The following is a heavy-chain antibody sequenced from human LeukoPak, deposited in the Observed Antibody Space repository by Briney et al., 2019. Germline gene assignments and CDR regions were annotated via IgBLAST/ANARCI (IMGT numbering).Heavy chain of an antibody. CDR3: ARGHYYDSSGYYSYYYYYGMDV. Sequence: GGSLRLSCAASGFTFSSHAMSWVRQAPGKGLEWVSVIYSGGSTYYADSVKGRFTISRDNSKNTLYLQMNSLRAEDTAVYYCARGHYYDSSGYYSYYYYYGMDVWGQGTTVTVSS. CDR1: GFTFSSHA. J-gene: IGHJ6*02. CDR2: IYSGGST. V-gene: IGHV3-53*01. D-gene: IGHD3-22*01.